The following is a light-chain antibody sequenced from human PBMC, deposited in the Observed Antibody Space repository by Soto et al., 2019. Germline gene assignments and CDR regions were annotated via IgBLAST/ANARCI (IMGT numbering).Light chain of an antibody. CDR1: QGVSSN. Sequence: EILMTQSPATLSVSPGERATLSCRASQGVSSNLAWYQQKPGQAPRLLIYGASTRATGIPASFSGSGSATDFTLTISSLQPEDFAAYYCHQRQYWHPITFGHGTRLEIK. J-gene: IGKJ5*01. V-gene: IGKV3-15*01. CDR3: HQRQYWHPIT. CDR2: GAS.